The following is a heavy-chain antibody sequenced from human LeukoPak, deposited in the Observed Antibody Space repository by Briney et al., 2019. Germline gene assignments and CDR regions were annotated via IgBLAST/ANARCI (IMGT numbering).Heavy chain of an antibody. CDR3: ARQGNSWEFDY. J-gene: IGHJ4*02. CDR2: IYTSGST. Sequence: SETLSLTCTVSGGSNSSYYWSWIRQPPGKGLEWIGYIYTSGSTNYNPSLKSRVTISVDTSKNQFSLKLSSVTAADTAVYYCARQGNSWEFDYWGQGTLVTVS. CDR1: GGSNSSYY. V-gene: IGHV4-4*09. D-gene: IGHD6-13*01.